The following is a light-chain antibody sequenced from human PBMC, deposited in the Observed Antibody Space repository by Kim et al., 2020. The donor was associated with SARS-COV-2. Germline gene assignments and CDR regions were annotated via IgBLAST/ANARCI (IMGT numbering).Light chain of an antibody. CDR1: QSVTSDY. J-gene: IGKJ2*01. V-gene: IGKV3-20*01. Sequence: SPGERATPSCRASQSVTSDYLAWHQQKPGQAPRLLIYGASSRATGIPDRFSGSGSGTDFSLTISTLESEDFAVYYCQQYGSSPYTFGQGTKVDIK. CDR2: GAS. CDR3: QQYGSSPYT.